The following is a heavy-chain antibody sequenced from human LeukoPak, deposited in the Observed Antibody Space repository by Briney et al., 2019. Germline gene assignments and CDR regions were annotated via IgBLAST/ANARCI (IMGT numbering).Heavy chain of an antibody. J-gene: IGHJ4*02. CDR2: ISSSSSSSTI. D-gene: IGHD6-19*01. CDR1: GFTFSSYS. V-gene: IGHV3-48*01. Sequence: GGSLRLSCAASGFTFSSYSMNWVRQAPGKGLEWVSYISSSSSSSTIYYADSVKGRFTFSRDNAKNSLYLQMSSLRAEDTAVYYCARVRIAVAGTVITRIDYWGQGTLVTVSS. CDR3: ARVRIAVAGTVITRIDY.